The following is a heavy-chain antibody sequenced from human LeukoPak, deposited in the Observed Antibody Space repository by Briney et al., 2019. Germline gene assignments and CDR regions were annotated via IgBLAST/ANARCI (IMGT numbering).Heavy chain of an antibody. V-gene: IGHV4-34*01. CDR2: INHSGST. D-gene: IGHD6-13*01. Sequence: PSETLSLTCAVYGGSFSGYYWSWIRQPPGKGLGWIGEINHSGSTKYNPSLKSRVTISVDTSKNQFSLKLSSVTAADTAVYYCARDWVAAAGISYFDYWGQGTLVTVSS. J-gene: IGHJ4*02. CDR3: ARDWVAAAGISYFDY. CDR1: GGSFSGYY.